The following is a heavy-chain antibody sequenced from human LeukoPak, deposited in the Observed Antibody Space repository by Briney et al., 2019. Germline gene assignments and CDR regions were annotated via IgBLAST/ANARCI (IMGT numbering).Heavy chain of an antibody. J-gene: IGHJ4*02. CDR1: GYTFTRYG. Sequence: ASVKVSCKASGYTFTRYGISWVRQAPGQGLEWMGIINPSGGSTSYAQRFQGRVTMTRDTSTSTVYMELSSLRSEDTAVYYCGRGYWIHDYWGQGTLVTVSS. V-gene: IGHV1-46*01. CDR2: INPSGGST. CDR3: GRGYWIHDY. D-gene: IGHD2-8*02.